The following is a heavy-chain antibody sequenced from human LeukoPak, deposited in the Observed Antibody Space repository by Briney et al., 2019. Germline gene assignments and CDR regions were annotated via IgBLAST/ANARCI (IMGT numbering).Heavy chain of an antibody. Sequence: SVKVSCKASGGTFSSYAISWVRQAPGRGLEWMGGIIPIFGTANYAQKFQGRVTITTDESTSTAYMELSSLRSEDTAVYYCASTDFVVVTAPARYWYFVLWGPGTLVTVSS. V-gene: IGHV1-69*05. J-gene: IGHJ2*01. D-gene: IGHD2-21*02. CDR1: GGTFSSYA. CDR3: ASTDFVVVTAPARYWYFVL. CDR2: IIPIFGTA.